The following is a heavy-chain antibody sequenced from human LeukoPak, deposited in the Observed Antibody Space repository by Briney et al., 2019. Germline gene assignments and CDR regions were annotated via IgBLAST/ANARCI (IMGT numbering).Heavy chain of an antibody. V-gene: IGHV3-30*18. D-gene: IGHD5-12*01. CDR2: ISYDGSNK. J-gene: IGHJ4*02. Sequence: GGSLRLSCAASGFTFSSYGMHWVRQAPGKGLVWVAVISYDGSNKYYADSVKGRFTISRDNSKNTLYLQMNSLRAEDTAVYYCAKEAYSGYDPEIHFDYWGQGTLVTVSS. CDR3: AKEAYSGYDPEIHFDY. CDR1: GFTFSSYG.